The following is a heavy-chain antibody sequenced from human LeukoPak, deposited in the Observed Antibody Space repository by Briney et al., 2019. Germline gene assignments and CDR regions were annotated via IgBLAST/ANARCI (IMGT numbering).Heavy chain of an antibody. D-gene: IGHD3-10*01. CDR1: GFTFSSYS. CDR3: ATIPVYNSGSYHFDY. Sequence: GSLRLSCAASGFTFSSYSMNWIRQPPGRGLEWIGYIHYSGSTTYNPSLKSRVTLSVDMSKNLFSLKLSSVTAADTAVYYCATIPVYNSGSYHFDYWGQGTLVAVSS. J-gene: IGHJ4*02. CDR2: IHYSGST. V-gene: IGHV4-59*08.